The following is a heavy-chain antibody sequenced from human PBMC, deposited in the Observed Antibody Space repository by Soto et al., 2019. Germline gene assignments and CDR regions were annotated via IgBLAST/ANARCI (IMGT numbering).Heavy chain of an antibody. D-gene: IGHD4-17*01. CDR3: ARLTTYGDYSYWYFDL. J-gene: IGHJ2*01. CDR2: IYPGDSDT. V-gene: IGHV5-51*03. Sequence: EVQLVQSGAEVKKPGESLKISCKGSGYSLTIYWIGWVRQMPGKGLEWMGIIYPGDSDTRYSPSFQGQVTISADKSISTAYLQWSSLKASDTAMYYCARLTTYGDYSYWYFDLWGRGTLVTVSS. CDR1: GYSLTIYW.